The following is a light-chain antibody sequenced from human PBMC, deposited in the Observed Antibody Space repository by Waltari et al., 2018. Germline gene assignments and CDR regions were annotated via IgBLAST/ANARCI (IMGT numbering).Light chain of an antibody. V-gene: IGLV2-11*01. CDR1: SSDVGGYNY. J-gene: IGLJ3*02. CDR2: DVS. Sequence: QSALTQPRSVSGSPGQSVTISCPATSSDVGGYNYVSWYQQHPGKAPKLMIYDVSNRPSGVPDRFSGSKSGNTASLTISGLQAEDEADYYCCSYAGSYSPWVFGGGTKLTVL. CDR3: CSYAGSYSPWV.